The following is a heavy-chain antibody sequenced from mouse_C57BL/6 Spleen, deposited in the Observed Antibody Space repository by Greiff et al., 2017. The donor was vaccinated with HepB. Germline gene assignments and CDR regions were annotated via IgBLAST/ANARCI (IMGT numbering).Heavy chain of an antibody. CDR3: ASDYGSSYFDY. CDR2: IGPGSGST. D-gene: IGHD1-1*01. V-gene: IGHV1-77*01. J-gene: IGHJ2*01. CDR1: GYTFTDYY. Sequence: QVQLQQSGAELVKPGASVKISCKASGYTFTDYYINWVKQRPGQGLEWIGKIGPGSGSTYYNEKFKGKATLTADKTSSTAYMQLSSLTSEDSAVYFCASDYGSSYFDYWGQGTTLTVSS.